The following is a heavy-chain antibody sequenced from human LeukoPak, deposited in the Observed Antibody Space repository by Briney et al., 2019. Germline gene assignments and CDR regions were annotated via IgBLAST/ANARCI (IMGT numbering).Heavy chain of an antibody. CDR3: ARVYDCGGDCPGWDYYYYGMDV. CDR2: INSAGSST. V-gene: IGHV3-74*01. CDR1: GFTFSSYW. J-gene: IGHJ6*02. Sequence: QPGGSLRLSCAASGFTFSSYWMHWVRQAPGKGLVWVSRINSAGSSTSYADSVKGRFTISRDNAKNTLYLQMNSLRAEDTAVYYCARVYDCGGDCPGWDYYYYGMDVWGQGTTVTVSS. D-gene: IGHD2-21*02.